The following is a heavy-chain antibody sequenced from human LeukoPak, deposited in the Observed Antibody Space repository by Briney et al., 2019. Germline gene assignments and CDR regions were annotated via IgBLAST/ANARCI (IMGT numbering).Heavy chain of an antibody. CDR1: GGTFSSYA. V-gene: IGHV1-69*06. CDR2: IIPIFGTA. Sequence: GASVKVSCKASGGTFSSYAISWVRQAPGQGLEWMGGIIPIFGTANYAQKFQGRVTVTEDTSTDTAYMELSSLTSEDTAVYYCARSLYSYDSSGRFDYWGQGTLVTVSS. CDR3: ARSLYSYDSSGRFDY. D-gene: IGHD3-22*01. J-gene: IGHJ4*02.